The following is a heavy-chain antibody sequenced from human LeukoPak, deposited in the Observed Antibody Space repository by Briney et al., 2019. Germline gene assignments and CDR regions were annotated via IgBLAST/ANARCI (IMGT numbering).Heavy chain of an antibody. CDR2: IYHSGST. Sequence: KSSETLSLTCTVSGYSISSGYYWGWIRQPPGKGLEWIGSIYHSGSTYYNPSLKSRVTISVDTSKNQFSLKLSSVTAADTAVYYCARDFYYYDSSGYWRYYYYMDVWGKGTTVTVSS. CDR1: GYSISSGYY. CDR3: ARDFYYYDSSGYWRYYYYMDV. V-gene: IGHV4-38-2*02. D-gene: IGHD3-22*01. J-gene: IGHJ6*03.